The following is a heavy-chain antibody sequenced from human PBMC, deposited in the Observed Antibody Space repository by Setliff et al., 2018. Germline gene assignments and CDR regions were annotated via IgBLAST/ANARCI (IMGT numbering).Heavy chain of an antibody. CDR3: ARDRGGTNPWFDP. J-gene: IGHJ5*02. D-gene: IGHD3-10*01. CDR1: GLPFSNSN. CDR2: IYNIGET. V-gene: IGHV3-53*01. Sequence: PGGSLRLSCVASGLPFSNSNMNWVRQAPGKGLEWVSVIYNIGETRYADSVKGRFTISRDISTSTLYLHMNSLRAEDTAVYYCARDRGGTNPWFDPWGQGTLVTVSS.